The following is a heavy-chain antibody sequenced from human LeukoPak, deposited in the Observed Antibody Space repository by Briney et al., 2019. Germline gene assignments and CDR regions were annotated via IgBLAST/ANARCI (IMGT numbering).Heavy chain of an antibody. J-gene: IGHJ5*02. CDR1: GYTFTSYA. CDR3: ARDGSYGDYPNWFDP. Sequence: ASVKVSCKASGYTFTSYAMHWVRLAPGQRLEWMGWINAGNGNTKYSQKFQGRVTITRDTSASTAYMELSSLRSEDTAVYYCARDGSYGDYPNWFDPWGQGTLVTVSS. CDR2: INAGNGNT. V-gene: IGHV1-3*01. D-gene: IGHD4-17*01.